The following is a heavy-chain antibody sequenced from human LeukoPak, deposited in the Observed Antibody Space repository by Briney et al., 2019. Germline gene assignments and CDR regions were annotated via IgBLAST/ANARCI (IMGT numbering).Heavy chain of an antibody. CDR3: ARITDPHAFDI. D-gene: IGHD3-16*01. CDR1: GFTFSSYS. J-gene: IGHJ3*02. Sequence: GGSLRLSCAASGFTFSSYSMNWVRQAPGKGLQWVSSISSSSSCIYYADSVKGRFTISRDNAKNSLYLQMNSLRAEDTAVYYCARITDPHAFDIWGQGAMVTVSS. V-gene: IGHV3-21*01. CDR2: ISSSSSCI.